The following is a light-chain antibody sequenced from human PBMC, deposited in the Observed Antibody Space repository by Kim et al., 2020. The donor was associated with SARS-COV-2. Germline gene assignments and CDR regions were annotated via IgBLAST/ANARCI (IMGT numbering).Light chain of an antibody. Sequence: GKTLTISCTSSSGGIDDNYVQWYQQRPGRVPTTVIYEDDQRTSGVSDRFSGSIDNSSNSASLTISGLKTEDEADYYCQSYNRDNVIFGGGTQLTVL. J-gene: IGLJ2*01. V-gene: IGLV6-57*02. CDR1: SGGIDDNY. CDR2: EDD. CDR3: QSYNRDNVI.